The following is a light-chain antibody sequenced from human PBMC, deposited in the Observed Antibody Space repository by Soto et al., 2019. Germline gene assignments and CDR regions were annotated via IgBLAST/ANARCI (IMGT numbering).Light chain of an antibody. CDR2: DAS. V-gene: IGKV1-5*01. CDR3: LQHKSYPLT. Sequence: DIQVTQSPPTLSASVGDRVTITCRASQTISTWMAWYQQKPGKAPKLLVYDASTLQSGVESRFSGSGSGTEFTLIIRSLQPEDFATYYCLQHKSYPLTFGGGTKVDIK. CDR1: QTISTW. J-gene: IGKJ4*01.